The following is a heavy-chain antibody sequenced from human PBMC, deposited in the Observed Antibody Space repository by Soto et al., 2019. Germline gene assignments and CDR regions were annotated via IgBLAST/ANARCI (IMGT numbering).Heavy chain of an antibody. CDR1: GYSFTSYW. D-gene: IGHD1-26*01. CDR3: ARGGPLGARREDWFDP. Sequence: PGESLKISCKGSGYSFTSYWIGWVRQMPGKGLECMGIIYPGDSDTRYSPSFQGQVTISADKSISTAYLQWSSLKASDTAMYYCARGGPLGARREDWFDPWGQGTLVTVSS. V-gene: IGHV5-51*01. CDR2: IYPGDSDT. J-gene: IGHJ5*02.